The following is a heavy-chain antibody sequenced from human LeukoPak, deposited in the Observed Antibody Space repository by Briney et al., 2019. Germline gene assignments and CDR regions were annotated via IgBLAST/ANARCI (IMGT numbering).Heavy chain of an antibody. CDR2: IYHSGST. CDR3: ARDVPKPYDSSGGYFDL. J-gene: IGHJ2*01. D-gene: IGHD3-22*01. V-gene: IGHV4-4*02. Sequence: SGTLSLTCAVSGGSISSSNWWSWVRQPPGKGLEWIGEIYHSGSTNYNPSLKSRVTISVDKSKNQFSLKLSSVTAADTAVYYCARDVPKPYDSSGGYFDLWGRGTLVTVSS. CDR1: GGSISSSNW.